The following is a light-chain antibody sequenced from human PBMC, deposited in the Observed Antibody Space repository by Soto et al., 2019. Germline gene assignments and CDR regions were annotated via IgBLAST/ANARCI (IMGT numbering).Light chain of an antibody. J-gene: IGLJ3*02. CDR1: SSDVGLYDY. CDR3: CSYAGSGTWV. Sequence: QSALTQPASVSGSPGQSITISCTGTSSDVGLYDYVSWYQQIPGKAPKLIIFEVNRRPSGVSDRFSGSKSGNTASLTISGLQAEDEADFFCCSYAGSGTWVFGGGTKLTVL. V-gene: IGLV2-23*02. CDR2: EVN.